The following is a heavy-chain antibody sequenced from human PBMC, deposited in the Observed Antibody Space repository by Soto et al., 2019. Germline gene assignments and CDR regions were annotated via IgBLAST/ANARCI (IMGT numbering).Heavy chain of an antibody. J-gene: IGHJ6*02. CDR2: ISYDGSNK. CDR3: AKVRKAMVTYYYYYYGMDV. D-gene: IGHD5-18*01. CDR1: GFTFSSYG. Sequence: GGSLRLSCAASGFTFSSYGMHWVRQAPGKGLEWVAVISYDGSNKYYADSVKGRFTISRDNSKNTLYLQMNSLRAEDTAVYYCAKVRKAMVTYYYYYYGMDVWGQGTTVTVSS. V-gene: IGHV3-30*18.